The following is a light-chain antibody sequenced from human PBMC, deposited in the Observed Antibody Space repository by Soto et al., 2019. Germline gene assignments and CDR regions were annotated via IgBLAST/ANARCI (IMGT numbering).Light chain of an antibody. J-gene: IGKJ4*01. V-gene: IGKV1-39*01. CDR3: QQSYSTPLT. Sequence: DIQMTQSPASLSASVGGRVTISFLASHSISSYLNLYQQKPGKAPKLLIYAASSLQSGVPSRFSGSGSGTDFTLTISSLQPEDFATYYCQQSYSTPLTFGGGTKVDIK. CDR1: HSISSY. CDR2: AAS.